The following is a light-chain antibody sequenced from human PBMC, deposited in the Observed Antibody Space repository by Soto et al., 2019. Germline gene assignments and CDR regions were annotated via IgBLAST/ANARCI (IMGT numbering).Light chain of an antibody. CDR3: SSYTSSSTVV. CDR2: GNS. CDR1: SSNIGAGYD. J-gene: IGLJ2*01. V-gene: IGLV1-40*01. Sequence: QSVLTQPPSVSGAPGQRVTISCTGSSSNIGAGYDVHWYQQLPGTAPKLLLYGNSNRPSGVSNRFSGSKSGNTASLTISGLQAEDEADYYCSSYTSSSTVVFGGGTKVTVL.